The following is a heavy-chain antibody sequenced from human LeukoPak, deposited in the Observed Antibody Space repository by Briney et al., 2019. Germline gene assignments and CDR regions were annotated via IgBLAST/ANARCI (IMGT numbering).Heavy chain of an antibody. V-gene: IGHV4-39*07. CDR1: GGSISSSSYY. J-gene: IGHJ4*02. D-gene: IGHD6-13*01. CDR2: IYYSGST. Sequence: SETLSLTCTVSGGSISSSSYYWGWIRQPPGKGLEWIGSIYYSGSTYYNPSLKSRVTISVDKSKNQFSLKLSSVTAADTAVYYCARLAAAGLDYWGQGTLVTVSS. CDR3: ARLAAAGLDY.